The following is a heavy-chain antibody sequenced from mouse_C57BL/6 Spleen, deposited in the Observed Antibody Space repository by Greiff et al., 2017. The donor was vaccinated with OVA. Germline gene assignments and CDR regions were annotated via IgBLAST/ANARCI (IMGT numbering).Heavy chain of an antibody. CDR3: ARSDDGYYGYFDV. CDR1: GYAFSSSW. J-gene: IGHJ1*03. V-gene: IGHV1-82*01. Sequence: VHLVESGPELVKPGASVKISCKASGYAFSSSWMNWVKQRPGKGLEWIGRIYPGDGDTNYNGKFKGKATLTADKSSSTAYMQLSSLTSEDSAVYFCARSDDGYYGYFDVWGTGTTVTVSS. CDR2: IYPGDGDT. D-gene: IGHD2-3*01.